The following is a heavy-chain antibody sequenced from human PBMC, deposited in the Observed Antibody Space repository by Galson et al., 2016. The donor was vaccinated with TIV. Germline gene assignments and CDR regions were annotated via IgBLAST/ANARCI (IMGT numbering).Heavy chain of an antibody. Sequence: QSGAEVTKPGESLKISCQGSGSSFAPYWIAWVRQMPGKGLDWMGIIYPGNSDTRYSPSFQGQVTISADRSTNTAYLQWSSLKASDTAIYYCATSVLPPAVRPATSLHSWGQGTLVTVSS. CDR2: IYPGNSDT. V-gene: IGHV5-51*03. D-gene: IGHD1-7*01. CDR1: GSSFAPYW. CDR3: ATSVLPPAVRPATSLHS. J-gene: IGHJ4*02.